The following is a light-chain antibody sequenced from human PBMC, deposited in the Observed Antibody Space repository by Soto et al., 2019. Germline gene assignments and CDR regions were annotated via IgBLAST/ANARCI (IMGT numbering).Light chain of an antibody. J-gene: IGLJ3*02. CDR3: ETWDTNTWV. CDR1: SGHSSYI. Sequence: QPVLTQSSSASASLGSSVKLTCTLSSGHSSYIIAWHQQQPGKAPRYLMKLEASGGYDKGCGVPDRFSGSSSGADRYLTISNLQFEDEADYFCETWDTNTWVFGGGTKVTVL. V-gene: IGLV4-60*02. CDR2: LEASGGY.